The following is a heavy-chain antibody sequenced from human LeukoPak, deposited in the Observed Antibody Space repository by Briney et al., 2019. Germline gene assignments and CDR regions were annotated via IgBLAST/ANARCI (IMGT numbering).Heavy chain of an antibody. J-gene: IGHJ3*02. Sequence: GRSLRLSCPASGFTFSTYAMHWVRQAPGQGLEWVAVISYDGSNQHYADSVKGRFTISRDNARKTVSLQMNSLRAEDTAVYYCAKGRHSVRGLQDAFDIWGQGTVVTVSS. D-gene: IGHD3-10*01. V-gene: IGHV3-30*18. CDR2: ISYDGSNQ. CDR1: GFTFSTYA. CDR3: AKGRHSVRGLQDAFDI.